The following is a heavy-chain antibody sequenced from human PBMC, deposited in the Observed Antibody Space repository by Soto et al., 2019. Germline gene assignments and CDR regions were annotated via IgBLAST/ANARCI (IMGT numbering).Heavy chain of an antibody. Sequence: QVQLQESGPGLVKPSQTLSLTCTVSAGSITSDEYYWNWIRYRPGKGLEWIGFIHHTGSTFYNPSLESRACISIDTSESQFSLNLASVTVADTAVYYCARRPTGSGSSFFDYWGQGTLVTVSS. CDR1: AGSITSDEYY. J-gene: IGHJ4*02. CDR2: IHHTGST. D-gene: IGHD3-10*01. CDR3: ARRPTGSGSSFFDY. V-gene: IGHV4-30-4*01.